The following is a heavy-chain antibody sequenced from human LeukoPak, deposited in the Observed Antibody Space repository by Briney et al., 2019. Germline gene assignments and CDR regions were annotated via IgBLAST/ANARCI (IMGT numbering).Heavy chain of an antibody. CDR3: ARASARSPYYYYYYMDV. CDR1: GYTFTSYD. Sequence: ASVKVSCKASGYTFTSYDINWVRQATGQGLEWMGWMNPNSGNTGYAQKFQGRVTITRNTSISTAYMELSSLRSEDTAVYYCARASARSPYYYYYYMDVWGKGTTVTVSS. J-gene: IGHJ6*03. CDR2: MNPNSGNT. D-gene: IGHD6-6*01. V-gene: IGHV1-8*03.